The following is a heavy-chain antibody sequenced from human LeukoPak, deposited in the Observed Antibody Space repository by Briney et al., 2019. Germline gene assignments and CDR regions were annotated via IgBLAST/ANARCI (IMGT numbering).Heavy chain of an antibody. V-gene: IGHV3-23*01. CDR1: GFTFGSYA. D-gene: IGHD5-12*01. CDR2: VSGSGGST. J-gene: IGHJ6*03. Sequence: GGSLRLSCAASGFTFGSYAMSWVRQTPGKGLEWVSAVSGSGGSTYYADSVKGRFTISRDNSKNTLYVQMNSLRAEDTAVYYCAKGVDSRRYYNMDVWGKGTTVTVSS. CDR3: AKGVDSRRYYNMDV.